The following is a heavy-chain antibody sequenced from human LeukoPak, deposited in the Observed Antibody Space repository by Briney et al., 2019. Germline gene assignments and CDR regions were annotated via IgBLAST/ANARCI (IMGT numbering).Heavy chain of an antibody. J-gene: IGHJ6*03. V-gene: IGHV3-23*01. CDR3: AKGGATTMRDGYNYYYYYMEV. CDR2: ISGSGGHT. CDR1: GITFSSHA. Sequence: GGSLRLSCAASGITFSSHAMSWVRQAPGKGLEWVSLISGSGGHTYYGDSVKGRFTISRDNSTNRLYLQMNSLRPEDTAVYYCAKGGATTMRDGYNYYYYYMEVWGRGTTVTVSS. D-gene: IGHD5-24*01.